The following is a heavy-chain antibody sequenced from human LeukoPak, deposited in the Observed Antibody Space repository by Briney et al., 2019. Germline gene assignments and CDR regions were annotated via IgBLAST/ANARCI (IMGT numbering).Heavy chain of an antibody. D-gene: IGHD3-3*01. Sequence: PGGSLRLSCAASGFTFDDYAMHWVRQAPGKGLEWVSGISWNSGSIGYADSVKGRFTISRDNAKNSLYLQMNSLRAEDTAVYYCARDQGEGGRFSEWLLLESFDYWGQGTLVTVSS. CDR3: ARDQGEGGRFSEWLLLESFDY. J-gene: IGHJ4*02. CDR2: ISWNSGSI. CDR1: GFTFDDYA. V-gene: IGHV3-9*01.